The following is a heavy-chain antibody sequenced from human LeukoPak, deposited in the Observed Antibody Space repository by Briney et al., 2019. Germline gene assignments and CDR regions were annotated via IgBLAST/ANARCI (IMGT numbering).Heavy chain of an antibody. Sequence: GGSLRLSCVASGFTFSSYAMSWVRQVPVKGLEWVSVISGSGGSTNYADSVKGRFTISRDNSKNTLYLQMNSLRAEDTAVYYCAKAERFSGTKTPDYWGQGTLVTVSS. D-gene: IGHD1-26*01. CDR3: AKAERFSGTKTPDY. J-gene: IGHJ4*02. CDR2: ISGSGGST. CDR1: GFTFSSYA. V-gene: IGHV3-23*01.